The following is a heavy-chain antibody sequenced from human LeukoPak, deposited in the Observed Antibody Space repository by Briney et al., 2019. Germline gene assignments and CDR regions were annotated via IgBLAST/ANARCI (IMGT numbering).Heavy chain of an antibody. J-gene: IGHJ5*02. CDR2: IYPGDSDT. V-gene: IGHV5-51*01. Sequence: GESLKISCKASGYNFSNYWIGWVRQMPGRGLEWMGIIYPGDSDTRCSPSFQGQVTISADKSISTAYLQWSTLKASDTAMYYCARQAKRSDFWSEYPRFDPWGQGTLVTVSS. CDR3: ARQAKRSDFWSEYPRFDP. D-gene: IGHD3-3*01. CDR1: GYNFSNYW.